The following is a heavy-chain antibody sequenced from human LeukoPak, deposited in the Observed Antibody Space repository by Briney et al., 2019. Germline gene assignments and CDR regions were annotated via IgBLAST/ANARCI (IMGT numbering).Heavy chain of an antibody. J-gene: IGHJ6*02. CDR2: INHSGST. CDR1: GGSFSGYY. D-gene: IGHD2-21*01. V-gene: IGHV4-34*01. CDR3: ASIPSMRGYYYYGMDV. Sequence: PSETLSLTCAVYGGSFSGYYWSWIRQPPGKGLEWIGEINHSGSTNYNPSLKSRVTISVGTSKNQFSLKLSSVTAADTAVYYCASIPSMRGYYYYGMDVWGQGTTVTVSS.